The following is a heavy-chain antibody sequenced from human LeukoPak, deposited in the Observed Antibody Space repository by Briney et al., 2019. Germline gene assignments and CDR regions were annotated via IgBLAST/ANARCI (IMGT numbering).Heavy chain of an antibody. V-gene: IGHV3-48*01. D-gene: IGHD3-10*01. Sequence: GGSLRLSRAASGFTFSSYNMNWVRQAPGKGLEWDSHSSSSSTTIYYADSLKGRFTISRDNAKNSLYLQMNSLRAEDTAVYYCARERFGELFGLHASDIWGQGTMVTVSS. CDR2: SSSSSTTI. CDR1: GFTFSSYN. J-gene: IGHJ3*02. CDR3: ARERFGELFGLHASDI.